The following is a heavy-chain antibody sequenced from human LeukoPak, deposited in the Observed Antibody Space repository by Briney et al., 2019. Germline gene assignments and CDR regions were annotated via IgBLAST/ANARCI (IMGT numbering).Heavy chain of an antibody. J-gene: IGHJ4*02. CDR1: GHTFTSYG. CDR3: ARDEREWELRWSFDY. V-gene: IGHV1-18*01. CDR2: ISAYNGNT. D-gene: IGHD1-26*01. Sequence: ASVKVSCKASGHTFTSYGISWVRQSPGQGLEWMGWISAYNGNTNYAQKLQGRVTMTTDTSTSTAYMELRSLRSDDTAVYYCARDEREWELRWSFDYWGQGTLVTVSS.